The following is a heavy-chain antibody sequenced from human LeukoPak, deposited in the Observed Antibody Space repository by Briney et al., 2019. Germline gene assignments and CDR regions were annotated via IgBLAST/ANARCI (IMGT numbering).Heavy chain of an antibody. CDR1: GFTFRSYT. Sequence: GGSLRLSCAASGFTFRSYTMNWVRQAPGKGLEWVSGVSGGGFDTYYTDSVKGRFTISRDNSKNMVYLQMNSLRAEDTAVYYCTRRAGGNLYDLDNWGQGTLVTVSS. CDR3: TRRAGGNLYDLDN. V-gene: IGHV3-23*01. J-gene: IGHJ4*02. D-gene: IGHD2-8*02. CDR2: VSGGGFDT.